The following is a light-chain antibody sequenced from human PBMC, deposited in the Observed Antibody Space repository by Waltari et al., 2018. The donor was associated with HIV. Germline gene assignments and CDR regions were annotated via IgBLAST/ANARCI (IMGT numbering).Light chain of an antibody. Sequence: SSELTQDPAVSVALGQTVKITCQGDSLRSYYANWNKPKPGQAPVLVIYGKNNRPSGIPDRFSGSSSGNTASLTSTGAQAEDEADYYCDSRDSSGNHLGDVFGTGTKVTVL. CDR3: DSRDSSGNHLGDV. J-gene: IGLJ1*01. CDR1: SLRSYY. V-gene: IGLV3-19*01. CDR2: GKN.